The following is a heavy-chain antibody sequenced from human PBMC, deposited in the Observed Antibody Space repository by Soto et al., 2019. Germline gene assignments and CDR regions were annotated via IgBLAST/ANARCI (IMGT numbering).Heavy chain of an antibody. V-gene: IGHV1-69*06. CDR2: IIPIFGTA. D-gene: IGHD3-10*01. CDR3: ARASGSGSSRFPYYFDY. CDR1: GGTFSSYA. Sequence: SVKVSCKASGGTFSSYAISWVRQAPGQGLEWMGGIIPIFGTANYAQKFQGRVTITADKSTSTAYMELSSLRSEDTAVYYCARASGSGSSRFPYYFDYWGQGTLVTVS. J-gene: IGHJ4*02.